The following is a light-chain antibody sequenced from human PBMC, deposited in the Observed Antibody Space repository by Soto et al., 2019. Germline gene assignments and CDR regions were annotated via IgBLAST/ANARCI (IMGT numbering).Light chain of an antibody. Sequence: QSALTQPPSASGSPGPSVTISCTGTSSDVGGYNYVSWYQQHPGKAPKLMIYEVSKRPSGVPDRFSGSKSGNTASLTVSGLQAEDEADYYCSSYAGSTLYVFGTGTKLTVL. V-gene: IGLV2-8*01. J-gene: IGLJ1*01. CDR3: SSYAGSTLYV. CDR1: SSDVGGYNY. CDR2: EVS.